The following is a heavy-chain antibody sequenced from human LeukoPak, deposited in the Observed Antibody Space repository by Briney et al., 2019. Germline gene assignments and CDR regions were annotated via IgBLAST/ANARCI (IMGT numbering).Heavy chain of an antibody. V-gene: IGHV4-38-2*02. CDR3: VRGFYGSGSFGGWFDP. J-gene: IGHJ5*02. Sequence: SETLSLTCTVSDLSLSSAYYWGWVRQPPGTGLEWIGSIYHSGGTYYTPSLKSRVTMSVDKSKNQFSLKLSSVTAADTAVYYCVRGFYGSGSFGGWFDPWGQGTLVTVSS. D-gene: IGHD3-10*01. CDR2: IYHSGGT. CDR1: DLSLSSAYY.